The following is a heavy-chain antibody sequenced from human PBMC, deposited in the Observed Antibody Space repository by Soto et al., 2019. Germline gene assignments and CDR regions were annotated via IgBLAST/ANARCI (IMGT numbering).Heavy chain of an antibody. V-gene: IGHV6-1*01. J-gene: IGHJ5*02. Sequence: PSQTLSLSSAISGGSVSSNRATWNWIRQSPARGREWLGRTYYRSKWYNDYAVSVKSRITINPDTSKNQFSLQLKSVTPEDTAVYYCARGSAEVNWFDLWGQGTLVTVSS. CDR1: GGSVSSNRAT. CDR2: TYYRSKWYN. CDR3: ARGSAEVNWFDL.